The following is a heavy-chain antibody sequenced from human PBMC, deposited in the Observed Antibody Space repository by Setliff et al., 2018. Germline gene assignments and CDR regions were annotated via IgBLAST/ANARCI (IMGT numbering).Heavy chain of an antibody. CDR1: GGTFSSYR. J-gene: IGHJ6*03. V-gene: IGHV1-69*05. CDR2: TIPNFGTT. D-gene: IGHD5-18*01. Sequence: KVSCKASGGTFSSYRISWVRQAPGQGLEWLGGTIPNFGTTNYAQEFQGRVTIITDESTSTAYMELSSLRFEDTAVYYRAREGVDTRSSTDYRYYMDLWGKGTTVTVSS. CDR3: AREGVDTRSSTDYRYYMDL.